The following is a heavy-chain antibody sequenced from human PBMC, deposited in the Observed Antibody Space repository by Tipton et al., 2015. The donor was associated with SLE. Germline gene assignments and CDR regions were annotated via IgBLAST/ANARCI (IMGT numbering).Heavy chain of an antibody. J-gene: IGHJ4*02. D-gene: IGHD1-7*01. CDR3: ARMPPGGWNYYFDY. Sequence: TLSLTCPVSGGSIGSHYWTWIRQPPGKGLEWIGWISFSGNTNFNPSLKSRVTISIDRSGSQFSLSLTSVTAADTAVYYCARMPPGGWNYYFDYWGQGTPVTVSS. CDR2: ISFSGNT. CDR1: GGSIGSHY. V-gene: IGHV4-59*11.